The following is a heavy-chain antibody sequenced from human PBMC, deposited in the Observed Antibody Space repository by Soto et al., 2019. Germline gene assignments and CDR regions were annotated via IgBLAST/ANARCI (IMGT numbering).Heavy chain of an antibody. J-gene: IGHJ4*02. V-gene: IGHV3-9*01. CDR1: GFTFDDYA. Sequence: PGGSLRLSCAASGFTFDDYAMHWVRQAPGKGLEWVSGISWNSGSIGYADSVKGRFTISRDNAKNSLYLQMNSLRAEDTALYYCAKGSDYSNRYYFDYWGQGTLVTVSS. CDR3: AKGSDYSNRYYFDY. CDR2: ISWNSGSI. D-gene: IGHD4-4*01.